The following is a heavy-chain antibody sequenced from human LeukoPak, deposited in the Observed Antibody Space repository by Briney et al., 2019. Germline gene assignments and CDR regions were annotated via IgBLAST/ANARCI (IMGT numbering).Heavy chain of an antibody. CDR2: IKTKTDGETT. V-gene: IGHV3-15*01. D-gene: IGHD4-23*01. Sequence: PGGSLRLSCPASGFTFSNAWMTWVRQAPGKGLEWFGRIKTKTDGETTDYAAPVEGRFTISRDDSKNTLYLQMNSLKTEDTALYYCISRWSHIDFWGQGALVTVSS. CDR3: ISRWSHIDF. J-gene: IGHJ4*02. CDR1: GFTFSNAW.